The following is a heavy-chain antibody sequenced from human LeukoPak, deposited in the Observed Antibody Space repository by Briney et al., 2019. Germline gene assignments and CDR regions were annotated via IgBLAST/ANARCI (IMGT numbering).Heavy chain of an antibody. V-gene: IGHV1-69*13. CDR3: ARVEYYDFWSGYYTGVGAFDI. CDR2: IIPIFGTA. J-gene: IGHJ3*02. CDR1: GGTFSSYA. D-gene: IGHD3-3*01. Sequence: SVKVSCKASGGTFSSYAISWVRQASGQGLEWMGGIIPIFGTANYAQKFQGRVTITADESTSTAYMELSSLRSEDTAVYYCARVEYYDFWSGYYTGVGAFDIWGQGTMVTVSS.